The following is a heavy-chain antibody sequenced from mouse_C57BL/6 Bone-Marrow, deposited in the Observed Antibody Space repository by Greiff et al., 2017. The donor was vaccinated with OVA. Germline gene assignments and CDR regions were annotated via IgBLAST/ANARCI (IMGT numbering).Heavy chain of an antibody. Sequence: EVQLQESVAELVRPGASVKLSCTASGFNIKNTYMHWVKQRPEQGLEWIGRIDPAHDNTKSAPKFQGQATMTADPSSNTAYLQLSSLSSEDTAVYCCARGNFGSSFYAMDYGGQGTSVTVSS. CDR2: IDPAHDNT. D-gene: IGHD1-1*01. CDR1: GFNIKNTY. CDR3: ARGNFGSSFYAMDY. J-gene: IGHJ4*01. V-gene: IGHV14-3*01.